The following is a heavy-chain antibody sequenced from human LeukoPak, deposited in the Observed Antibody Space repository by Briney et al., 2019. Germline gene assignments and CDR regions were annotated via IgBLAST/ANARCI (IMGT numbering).Heavy chain of an antibody. J-gene: IGHJ4*02. D-gene: IGHD2-2*02. CDR3: ARGRYGSSTSCYNY. CDR1: GYTFTSYD. Sequence: ASVKVSCKASGYTFTSYDINWVRQATGQGLEWMGWMNPNRGNTGYAQKFQGRVTMTRNTSISTAYMELSSLRSEDTAVYYCARGRYGSSTSCYNYWGQGTLVTVSS. CDR2: MNPNRGNT. V-gene: IGHV1-8*01.